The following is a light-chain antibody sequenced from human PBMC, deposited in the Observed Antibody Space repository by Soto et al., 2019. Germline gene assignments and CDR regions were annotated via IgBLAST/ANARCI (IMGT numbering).Light chain of an antibody. CDR3: SSYTSSSTYVV. J-gene: IGLJ2*01. CDR1: SSDVGGYNY. V-gene: IGLV2-14*01. Sequence: ALTQPASVSGSPGQSITISCTGTSSDVGGYNYVSWYQQHPVKAPKLMIYDVSNRPSGDSNRFSGSKTGNTASLTISGLQAEDEADYYCSSYTSSSTYVVFGGGTKLTVL. CDR2: DVS.